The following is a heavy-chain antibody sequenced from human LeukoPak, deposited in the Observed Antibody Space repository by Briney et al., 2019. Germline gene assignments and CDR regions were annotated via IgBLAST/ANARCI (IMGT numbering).Heavy chain of an antibody. V-gene: IGHV1-8*01. D-gene: IGHD1-14*01. CDR1: GYTFTSYD. J-gene: IGHJ6*03. CDR3: ARVSDGSDYYYYMDV. CDR2: INPNSGSK. Sequence: GASLTVSCKASGYTFTSYDITWVRQSAGQGLEWMGWINPNSGSKGFAPKFRGRVTMTTDTSINTAYMELSSLTSGDTAVYFCARVSDGSDYYYYMDVWGEGTTVTVPS.